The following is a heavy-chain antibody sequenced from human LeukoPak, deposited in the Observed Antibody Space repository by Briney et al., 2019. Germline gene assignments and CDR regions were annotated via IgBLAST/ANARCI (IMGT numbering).Heavy chain of an antibody. CDR1: GGTFISYA. V-gene: IGHV1-69*13. Sequence: SVKVSCKASGGTFISYAISWVRQAPGQGLEWMGGIIPIFGTANYAQKFQGRVTITADESTSTAYMELNSLRSEDTAVYYCASRTPRRGVYCSSTSCYTRVPFDPWGQGTLVTVSS. J-gene: IGHJ5*02. D-gene: IGHD2-2*02. CDR3: ASRTPRRGVYCSSTSCYTRVPFDP. CDR2: IIPIFGTA.